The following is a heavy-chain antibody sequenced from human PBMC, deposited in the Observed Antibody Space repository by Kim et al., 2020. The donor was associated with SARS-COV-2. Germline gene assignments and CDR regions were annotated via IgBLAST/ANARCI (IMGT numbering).Heavy chain of an antibody. V-gene: IGHV3-73*01. CDR1: GFTFSGSA. J-gene: IGHJ4*02. CDR3: TTGIAAAGSPFDY. CDR2: IRSKANSYAT. Sequence: GGSLRLSCAASGFTFSGSAMHWVRQASGKGLEWVGRIRSKANSYATAYAASVKGRFTISRDDSKNTAYLQMNSLKTEDTAVYYCTTGIAAAGSPFDYWGQGTLVTVSS. D-gene: IGHD6-13*01.